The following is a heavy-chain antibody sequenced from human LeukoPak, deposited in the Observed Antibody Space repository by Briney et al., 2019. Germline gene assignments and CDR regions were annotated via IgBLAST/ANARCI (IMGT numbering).Heavy chain of an antibody. V-gene: IGHV3-30*18. Sequence: GGSLRLSCAASGFTFSSYGMHWVRQAPGKGLEWVAVIPYDGSNKYYADSVKGRFTISRDNSKNTLYLQMNSLRAEDTAVYYCAKDWGYGDYDNGFDYWGQGTLVTVSS. J-gene: IGHJ4*02. CDR3: AKDWGYGDYDNGFDY. CDR2: IPYDGSNK. CDR1: GFTFSSYG. D-gene: IGHD4-17*01.